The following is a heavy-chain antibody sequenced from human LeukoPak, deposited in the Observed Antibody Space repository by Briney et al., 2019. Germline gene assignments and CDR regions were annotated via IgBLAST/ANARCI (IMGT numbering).Heavy chain of an antibody. CDR2: ITSGSGSI. CDR1: GFTFSSYA. V-gene: IGHV3-21*01. D-gene: IGHD3-10*01. CDR3: ARDGWLDY. Sequence: GGSLRLSCAASGFTFSSYAMSWVRQAPGKGLEWVSSITSGSGSISYADSVRGRFTISRDNAKNSLYLQMDSLRAEDTAVYYCARDGWLDYWGQGTLVTVSS. J-gene: IGHJ4*02.